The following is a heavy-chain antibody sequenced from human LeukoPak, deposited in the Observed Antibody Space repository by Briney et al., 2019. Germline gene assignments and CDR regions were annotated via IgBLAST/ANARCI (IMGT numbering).Heavy chain of an antibody. Sequence: SETLSLTCTVSGGSISSDYWSWIRQPAGKGLEWIGRIYASGSTNYNPSLRGRITMSVDKSKNQFSLKLRSVTAADTGVYYCARGAVETATYYFDYWGQGTLVTVSS. J-gene: IGHJ4*02. CDR3: ARGAVETATYYFDY. CDR2: IYASGST. CDR1: GGSISSDY. D-gene: IGHD2-15*01. V-gene: IGHV4-4*07.